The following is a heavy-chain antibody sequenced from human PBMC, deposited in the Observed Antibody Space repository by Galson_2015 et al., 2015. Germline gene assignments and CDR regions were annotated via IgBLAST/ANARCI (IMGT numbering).Heavy chain of an antibody. CDR3: AREGIAPYFDL. V-gene: IGHV3-53*01. D-gene: IGHD1-14*01. CDR2: IQSGGSS. Sequence: SLRLSCAASGFTVSSSYMNWVRRAPGKGLEWVAVIQSGGSSYYADSVKGRFAISRDISKNTLSLQMNRLRAEDTAVYYCAREGIAPYFDLWGPGTLVTVSS. J-gene: IGHJ4*02. CDR1: GFTVSSSY.